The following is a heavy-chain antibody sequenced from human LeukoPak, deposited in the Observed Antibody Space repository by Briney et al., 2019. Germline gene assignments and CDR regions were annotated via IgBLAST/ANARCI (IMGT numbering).Heavy chain of an antibody. CDR3: ARWGLVVIPL. V-gene: IGHV4-39*01. CDR2: IYYGGTT. Sequence: SETLSLTCTVSGGSVSSSSSYWVWVRQPPGKGLEWIGSIYYGGTTYYNPSLKSRVTISVDTSKNQFSLELTSVTAADTAVYYCARWGLVVIPLWGQGTLVTVSS. D-gene: IGHD2-21*01. CDR1: GGSVSSSSSY. J-gene: IGHJ4*02.